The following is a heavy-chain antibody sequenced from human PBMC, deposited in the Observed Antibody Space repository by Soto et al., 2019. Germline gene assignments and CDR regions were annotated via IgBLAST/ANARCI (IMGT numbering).Heavy chain of an antibody. CDR2: IIPIFGTA. J-gene: IGHJ6*02. V-gene: IGHV1-69*01. CDR3: ARDGAYSSSQLYGMDV. Sequence: QVQLVQSGAEVKKPGSSVKVSCKASERTFSSYAISWVRQAPGQGLEWMGGIIPIFGTANYAQKFQGRVTITEDESTSTAYMELSSLRSEDTAVYYCARDGAYSSSQLYGMDVWGQGTTVTVSS. CDR1: ERTFSSYA. D-gene: IGHD6-6*01.